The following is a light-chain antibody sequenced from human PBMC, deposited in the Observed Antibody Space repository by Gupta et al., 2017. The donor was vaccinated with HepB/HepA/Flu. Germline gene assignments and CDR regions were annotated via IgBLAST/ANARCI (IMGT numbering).Light chain of an antibody. CDR3: HSVGTSGTQCV. V-gene: IGLV3-25*03. CDR2: KEK. Sequence: YELTQPPSVSLSPGQTARITCSGDALSEEYTYWYQQKSGQAPVLLISKEKERPSGIPERFSGSSSGTVVTFTISVVQAEDEADYYCHSVGTSGTQCVFGGGTKLTVL. J-gene: IGLJ3*02. CDR1: ALSEEY.